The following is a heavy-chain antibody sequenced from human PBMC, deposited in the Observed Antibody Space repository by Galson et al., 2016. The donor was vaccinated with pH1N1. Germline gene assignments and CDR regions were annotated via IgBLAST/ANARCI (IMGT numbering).Heavy chain of an antibody. CDR3: AKDRLVLLWFGESTVDF. D-gene: IGHD3-10*01. V-gene: IGHV3-30*18. CDR1: GFSFSSFG. J-gene: IGHJ4*02. CDR2: ISYDGSDQ. Sequence: SLRLSCAASGFSFSSFGMHWVRQAPGKGLEWVAVISYDGSDQYYADSVKGRFTISRDNFKHTLYLQMNSLRAEDTAVYHCAKDRLVLLWFGESTVDFWGQGTLVTVSS.